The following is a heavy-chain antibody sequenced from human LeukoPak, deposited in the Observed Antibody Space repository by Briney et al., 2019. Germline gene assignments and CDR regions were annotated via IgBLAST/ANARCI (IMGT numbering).Heavy chain of an antibody. V-gene: IGHV4-59*01. CDR1: GGSISSYY. J-gene: IGHJ3*02. D-gene: IGHD3-22*01. CDR3: ARDFALGVYYDSSGYYSAFDI. Sequence: KPSETLSLTCTVSGGSISSYYWSWIRQPPGKGLEWIGYIYYSGSTNYNPSLKSRVTISVDTSKNQFSLKLSSVTAADTAVYYCARDFALGVYYDSSGYYSAFDIWGQGTMVTVSS. CDR2: IYYSGST.